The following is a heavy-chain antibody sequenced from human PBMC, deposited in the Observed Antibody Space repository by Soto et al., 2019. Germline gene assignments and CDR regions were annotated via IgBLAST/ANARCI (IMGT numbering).Heavy chain of an antibody. Sequence: GGSLRLSCAASGFTFDDYTMHWVRQAPGKGLEWVSLISWDGGSTYYADSVKGRFTISRDNSKNSLYLQMNSLRTEDTALYYCAKDMIPAAAIRGYQLDYWGQGTLVTVSS. V-gene: IGHV3-43*01. CDR3: AKDMIPAAAIRGYQLDY. D-gene: IGHD2-2*01. CDR1: GFTFDDYT. J-gene: IGHJ4*02. CDR2: ISWDGGST.